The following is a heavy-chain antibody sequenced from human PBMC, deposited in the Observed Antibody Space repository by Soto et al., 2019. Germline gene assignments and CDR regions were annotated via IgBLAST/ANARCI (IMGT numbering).Heavy chain of an antibody. V-gene: IGHV4-61*01. CDR1: GGSVSSGTYY. Sequence: PSETLSLTCSVSGGSVSSGTYYWSWIRQPPGKGLEWIGYIYYSGYTNYNPSLKSRVTISEDTSKNQFSLKLSSMTAADTAVYYCARSVVSFDPWGQGTLVTVSS. CDR2: IYYSGYT. J-gene: IGHJ5*02. CDR3: ARSVVSFDP. D-gene: IGHD6-6*01.